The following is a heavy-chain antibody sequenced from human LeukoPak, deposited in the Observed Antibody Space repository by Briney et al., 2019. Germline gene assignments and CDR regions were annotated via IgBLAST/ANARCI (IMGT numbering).Heavy chain of an antibody. J-gene: IGHJ1*01. CDR1: GFTFTSSA. D-gene: IGHD3-22*01. Sequence: SVKVSCKASGFTFTSSAMQWVRQARGQRLEWIGWIVVGSGNTNYAQKFQERVTITRDMSTSTAYMELSSLRSEDTAVYYCARRQEGYDSSGYQKPRAEYFQHWGQGTLVTVSS. V-gene: IGHV1-58*02. CDR2: IVVGSGNT. CDR3: ARRQEGYDSSGYQKPRAEYFQH.